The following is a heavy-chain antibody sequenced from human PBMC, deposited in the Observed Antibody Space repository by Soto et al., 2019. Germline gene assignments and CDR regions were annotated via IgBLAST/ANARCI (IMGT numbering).Heavy chain of an antibody. D-gene: IGHD3-22*01. Sequence: QVQLVQSGAEVKKPGSSVKVSCKASGGTFSSYAISWVRQAPGQGLEWRGGIIPIFVTANYAQKFQGRVTITANKSTSTAYRELSSLRSEDTAVYYCAREGEYYYDRSGYLDPALRGGMDVWGQGTTVTVSS. V-gene: IGHV1-69*06. CDR2: IIPIFVTA. CDR1: GGTFSSYA. J-gene: IGHJ6*02. CDR3: AREGEYYYDRSGYLDPALRGGMDV.